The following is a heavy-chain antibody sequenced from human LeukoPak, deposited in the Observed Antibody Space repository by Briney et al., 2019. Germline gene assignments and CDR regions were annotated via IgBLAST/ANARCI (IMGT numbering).Heavy chain of an antibody. CDR3: ARVEEGYGSGRRENYYYYMDV. CDR2: IYYSGST. D-gene: IGHD3-10*01. V-gene: IGHV4-59*01. CDR1: GGSISSYY. J-gene: IGHJ6*03. Sequence: SETLSLTCTVSGGSISSYYWSWIRKPPGKGLEWIGYIYYSGSTNYNPSLKSRVIISVDTSKNQFSLKLSSVTAADTAVYYCARVEEGYGSGRRENYYYYMDVWGKGTTVTISS.